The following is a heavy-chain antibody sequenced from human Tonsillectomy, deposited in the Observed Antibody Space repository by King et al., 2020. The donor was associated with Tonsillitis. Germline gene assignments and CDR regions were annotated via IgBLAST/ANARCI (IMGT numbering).Heavy chain of an antibody. CDR3: ARSYREGLRNWFDP. V-gene: IGHV1-8*02. Sequence: VQLVESGAEVKKPGASVKVSCKASGYTFTSYDINWVRQATGQGLEWMGWMNPNSGNTGYAQKFHGRVTMTRNTSISTAYMELSSLRSEDTAVYYCARSYREGLRNWFDPWGQGTLVTVSS. D-gene: IGHD1-14*01. J-gene: IGHJ5*02. CDR2: MNPNSGNT. CDR1: GYTFTSYD.